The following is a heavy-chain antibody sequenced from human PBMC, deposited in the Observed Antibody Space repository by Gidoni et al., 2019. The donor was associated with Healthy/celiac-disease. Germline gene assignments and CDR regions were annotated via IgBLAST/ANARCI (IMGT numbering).Heavy chain of an antibody. CDR1: GFPVSRNY. Sequence: EVQLVDSGGCLIQPGGSLILSCAASGFPVSRNYMSWVRQDPGKGLAWVSVIYSGGSTYNADSVKGRFTISRDNTKNTLYLQMNSLRAEDTAVYYCAREPYDSSGYYYDYFDYWGQGTLVTVSS. CDR2: IYSGGST. D-gene: IGHD3-22*01. J-gene: IGHJ4*02. V-gene: IGHV3-53*01. CDR3: AREPYDSSGYYYDYFDY.